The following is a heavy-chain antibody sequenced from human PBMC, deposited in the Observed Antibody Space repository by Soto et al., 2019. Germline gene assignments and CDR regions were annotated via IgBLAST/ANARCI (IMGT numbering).Heavy chain of an antibody. CDR3: ASFDSSSWPFDY. CDR2: IIPIFGTA. V-gene: IGHV1-69*13. Sequence: ASVKVSCKASGGTFSSYATSWVRQAPGQGLEWMGGIIPIFGTANYAQKFQGRVTITADESTSTAYMELSSLRSEDTAVYYCASFDSSSWPFDYWGQGTLVTVSS. J-gene: IGHJ4*02. D-gene: IGHD6-13*01. CDR1: GGTFSSYA.